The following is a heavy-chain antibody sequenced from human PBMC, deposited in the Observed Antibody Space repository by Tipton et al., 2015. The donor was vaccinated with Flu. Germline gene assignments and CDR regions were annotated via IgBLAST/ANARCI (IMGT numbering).Heavy chain of an antibody. CDR1: GFTFSTYE. J-gene: IGHJ6*02. CDR2: ISSSGSTT. V-gene: IGHV3-48*03. D-gene: IGHD5-12*01. CDR3: ATALVAAVSYGLDV. Sequence: SLRLSCGASGFTFSTYEMNWVRQAPGKGLEWVSYISSSGSTTYFADSVRGRFTISRDNSKDTVFLQMSSLRAEDTAVYYCATALVAAVSYGLDVWGQGTAVTVSS.